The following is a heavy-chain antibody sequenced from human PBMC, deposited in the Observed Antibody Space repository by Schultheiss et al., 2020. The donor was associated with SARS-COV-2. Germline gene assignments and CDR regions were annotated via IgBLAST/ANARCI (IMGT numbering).Heavy chain of an antibody. D-gene: IGHD3-22*01. Sequence: GGSLRLSCAASGFTLSTYAIHWVRQAPGKGLEWVSSISGSSGFIYYADSVKGRFTISRDNAKNSLYLQMNSLRAEDTAVYYCAREVRYYYDKGGMDVWGQGTTVTVSS. CDR1: GFTLSTYA. J-gene: IGHJ6*02. CDR2: ISGSSGFI. V-gene: IGHV3-21*01. CDR3: AREVRYYYDKGGMDV.